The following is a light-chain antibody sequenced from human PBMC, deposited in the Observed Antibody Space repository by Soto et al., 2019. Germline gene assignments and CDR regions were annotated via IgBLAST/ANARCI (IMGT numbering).Light chain of an antibody. CDR2: EVS. Sequence: QSALTQPASVSGSPGQSITISCTGTSSDVGGYNYVSWYQQHPGKAPKLMIYEVSNRPSEVSNRFSGPKSGNTASLTISGLQAEDEADYYCSSYTSSSTRVFAGGTKLTVL. CDR1: SSDVGGYNY. J-gene: IGLJ3*02. V-gene: IGLV2-14*01. CDR3: SSYTSSSTRV.